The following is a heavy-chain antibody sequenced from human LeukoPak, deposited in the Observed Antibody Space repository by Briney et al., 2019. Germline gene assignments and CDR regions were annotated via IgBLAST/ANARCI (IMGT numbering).Heavy chain of an antibody. D-gene: IGHD5-12*01. CDR2: ISYDGSNK. CDR1: GFTFSSYA. CDR3: ARDRRLRGFYMDV. J-gene: IGHJ6*03. Sequence: GRSLRLSCAASGFTFSSYAMHWVRQAPGKGLEWLAVISYDGSNKYYADSVKGRFTISRDNSKNPLYLQMHSLRAEDTAVYYCARDRRLRGFYMDVWGKGTTVTVSS. V-gene: IGHV3-30*04.